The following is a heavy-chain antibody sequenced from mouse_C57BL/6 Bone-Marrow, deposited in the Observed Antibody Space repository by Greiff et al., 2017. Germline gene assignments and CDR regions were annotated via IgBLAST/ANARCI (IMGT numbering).Heavy chain of an antibody. Sequence: QVQLKQPGAELVMPGASVKLSCKASGYTFTSYWMHWVKQRPGQGLEWIGEIDPSDSYTNYNQKFKGKSTLTVDKSSSTAYMQLSSLTSEDSAVYYCARDYGPVWGTGTTVTVSS. D-gene: IGHD2-4*01. J-gene: IGHJ1*03. CDR1: GYTFTSYW. CDR2: IDPSDSYT. V-gene: IGHV1-69*01. CDR3: ARDYGPV.